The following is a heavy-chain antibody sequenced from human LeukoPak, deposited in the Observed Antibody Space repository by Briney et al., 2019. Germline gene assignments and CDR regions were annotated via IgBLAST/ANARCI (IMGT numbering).Heavy chain of an antibody. J-gene: IGHJ4*02. CDR3: ARVGGVVVVRFDY. CDR1: GGSFSGYY. D-gene: IGHD3-22*01. Sequence: SETLSLTCAVYGGSFSGYYWSWIRQPPGKGLEWIGEINHSGSTNYNPSLKSRVPISVDTSKNQFSLKLSSVTAADTAVYYCARVGGVVVVRFDYWGQGTLVTVSS. CDR2: INHSGST. V-gene: IGHV4-34*01.